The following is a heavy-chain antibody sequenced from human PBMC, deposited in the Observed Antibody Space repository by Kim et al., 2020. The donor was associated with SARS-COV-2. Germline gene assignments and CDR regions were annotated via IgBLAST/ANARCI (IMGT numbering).Heavy chain of an antibody. V-gene: IGHV4-4*07. J-gene: IGHJ4*02. CDR3: ASSKGRNFDF. CDR2: IDYTGST. CDR1: GDSISNYY. Sequence: SETLSLTCTVSGDSISNYYWTWIRQPAEKGLEWIGRIDYTGSTNYNPSLRSRVTMSVDTSKNQFSLRLNSVTAADTAVYFCASSKGRNFDFWGQGTLVTVTS. D-gene: IGHD2-2*01.